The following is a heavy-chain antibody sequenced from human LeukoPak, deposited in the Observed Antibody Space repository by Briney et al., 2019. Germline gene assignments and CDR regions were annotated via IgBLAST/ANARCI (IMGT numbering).Heavy chain of an antibody. V-gene: IGHV4-34*01. CDR1: GGSFSGYY. CDR3: ARGRRLRYYDSSSIFDW. CDR2: INHSGST. Sequence: PSETLSLTCAVYGGSFSGYYWSWIRQPPGKGLEWIGEINHSGSTNYNPSLKSRVTISVDTSKNQFSLKLSSVTAADTAVYYCARGRRLRYYDSSSIFDWWGQGTLVTVSS. D-gene: IGHD3-22*01. J-gene: IGHJ4*02.